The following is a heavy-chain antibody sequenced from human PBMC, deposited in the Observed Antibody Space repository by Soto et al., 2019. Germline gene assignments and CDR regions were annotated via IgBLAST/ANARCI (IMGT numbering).Heavy chain of an antibody. D-gene: IGHD3-22*01. J-gene: IGHJ3*02. CDR3: ARDKDAYYYDSSGYYPLRPDAFAI. V-gene: IGHV3-21*01. CDR2: ISSSSSYI. Sequence: PGGSLRLSCAASGFTFSSYSMNWVRQAPGKWLEWVSSISSSSSYIYYADSVKGRFTISRDNAKNSLYLQMNSLRAEDTAVYYCARDKDAYYYDSSGYYPLRPDAFAIWXQGTMVTVSS. CDR1: GFTFSSYS.